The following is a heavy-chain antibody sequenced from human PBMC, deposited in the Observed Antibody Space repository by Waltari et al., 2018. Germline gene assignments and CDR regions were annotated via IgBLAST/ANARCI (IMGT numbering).Heavy chain of an antibody. CDR2: SYYSGST. Sequence: QVQLQESGPGLVKPSETLSLTCTVSGGSISSYYWSWIRQPPGKGLEWIGYSYYSGSTNYNPSLKSRVTISVDTSKNQFSLKLSSVTAADTAVYYCARERVRSLDYWGQGTLVTVSS. D-gene: IGHD4-17*01. V-gene: IGHV4-59*01. CDR1: GGSISSYY. CDR3: ARERVRSLDY. J-gene: IGHJ4*02.